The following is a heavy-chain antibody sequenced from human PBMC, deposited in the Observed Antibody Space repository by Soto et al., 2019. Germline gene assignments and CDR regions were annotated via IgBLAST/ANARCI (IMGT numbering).Heavy chain of an antibody. CDR1: GASISNHY. D-gene: IGHD6-19*01. Sequence: QVQLQESGPRLMKPSETLSLTCTVSGASISNHYCQWFRQPPGKGLEWIGYIHNTGGTNYNPSLKSPVTISLETSKTQFSMTLTSVTVADTAVYYCATGGGWLTDCWGQGIRVTVSS. CDR2: IHNTGGT. J-gene: IGHJ4*02. CDR3: ATGGGWLTDC. V-gene: IGHV4-59*11.